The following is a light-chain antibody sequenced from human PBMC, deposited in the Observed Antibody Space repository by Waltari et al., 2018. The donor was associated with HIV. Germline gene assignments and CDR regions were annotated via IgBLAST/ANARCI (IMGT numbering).Light chain of an antibody. V-gene: IGLV2-14*01. CDR3: SSYTSSNTVV. Sequence: QSALTQPASLSGAPGQSITISCTGTRSDVGGYNYLSRYQQPPGTTPTLMISEVSIRPSGVSKRFSGSKSGTTASLIISGLPAEDEADYYCSSYTSSNTVVFGGGTKLTVL. CDR2: EVS. J-gene: IGLJ3*02. CDR1: RSDVGGYNY.